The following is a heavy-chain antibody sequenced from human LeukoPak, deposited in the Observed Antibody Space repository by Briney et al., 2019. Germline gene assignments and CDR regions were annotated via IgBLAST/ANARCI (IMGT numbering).Heavy chain of an antibody. CDR2: ISYDGSNK. J-gene: IGHJ4*02. CDR1: GLTFSSYA. CDR3: ARESLGAFDY. Sequence: GGSLRLSCAASGLTFSSYAMHWVRQAPGRGLEWVAVISYDGSNKYYADSVKDRFTISRDNSKNTLYLQMNSLRAEDTAVYYCARESLGAFDYWGQGTLVTVSS. D-gene: IGHD3-16*01. V-gene: IGHV3-30*04.